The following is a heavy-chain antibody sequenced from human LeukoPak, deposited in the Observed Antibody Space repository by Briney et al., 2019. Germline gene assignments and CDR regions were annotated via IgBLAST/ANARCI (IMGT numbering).Heavy chain of an antibody. Sequence: GASVKVSCKASGYTFTSYYMHWVRQAPGQGLEWMGWINPNSGGTNYAQKFQGRVTMTRDTSISTAYMELSRLRSDDTAVYYCARDLFGWLQLPDYWGQGTLVTVSS. CDR1: GYTFTSYY. V-gene: IGHV1-2*02. D-gene: IGHD5-24*01. CDR3: ARDLFGWLQLPDY. J-gene: IGHJ4*02. CDR2: INPNSGGT.